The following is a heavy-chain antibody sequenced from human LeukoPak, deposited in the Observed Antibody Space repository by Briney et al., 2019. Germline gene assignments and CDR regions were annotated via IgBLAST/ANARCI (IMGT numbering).Heavy chain of an antibody. CDR3: ARPLLYYYGSETYFWFDP. CDR1: GYSIRSGY. J-gene: IGHJ5*02. D-gene: IGHD3-10*01. CDR2: IKQDGSEK. V-gene: IGHV3-7*01. Sequence: ETLSLTCSVSGYSIRSGYQWGWIRQAPGKGLEWVASIKQDGSEKYYVDSVKGRFTISRDNAENSLYLQMNSLRADDTAFYYCARPLLYYYGSETYFWFDPWGQGTLVTVSS.